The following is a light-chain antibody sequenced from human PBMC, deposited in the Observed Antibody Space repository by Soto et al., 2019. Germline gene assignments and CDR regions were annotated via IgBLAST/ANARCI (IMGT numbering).Light chain of an antibody. CDR3: QPYDNPPLT. V-gene: IGKV1-33*01. CDR2: DAY. J-gene: IGKJ4*01. CDR1: QDIKNY. Sequence: DIQMNQSPSSLSASVGDRVTTTCQASQDIKNYLNWYQQKSGKSPKLLIYDAYDLETGVTSRFSGSGSGTDFTLTINSLQPEDIATYYCQPYDNPPLTVGGGTQVEIK.